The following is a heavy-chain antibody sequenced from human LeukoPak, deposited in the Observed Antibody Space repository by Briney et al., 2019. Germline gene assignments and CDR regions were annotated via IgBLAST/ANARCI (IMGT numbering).Heavy chain of an antibody. CDR3: AKDRPNYHESNGHYYRRNGDY. J-gene: IGHJ4*02. Sequence: GGSLRLSXAASGFTFNNYAMSWVRQSPGKGLEWLSAISSSGDITFYADSVKGRFTISRDNSRYTLYLQMNSLRAEDAAMYYCAKDRPNYHESNGHYYRRNGDYWGRGTLVTVSS. CDR1: GFTFNNYA. V-gene: IGHV3-23*01. D-gene: IGHD3-22*01. CDR2: ISSSGDIT.